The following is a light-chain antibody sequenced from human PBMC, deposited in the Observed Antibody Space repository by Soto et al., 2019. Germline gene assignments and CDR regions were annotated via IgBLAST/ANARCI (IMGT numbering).Light chain of an antibody. J-gene: IGKJ4*01. CDR1: QSVSSY. V-gene: IGKV3-11*01. CDR3: QQRNPLT. CDR2: DAS. Sequence: EIVLTQSPATLSLSPGERATLSCRAGQSVSSYLAWYQQKPGQAPRLLIYDASNRATGIPARFSGSGSGTDFTLTITSLEPEDFAVYYCQQRNPLTFGGGTKVDIK.